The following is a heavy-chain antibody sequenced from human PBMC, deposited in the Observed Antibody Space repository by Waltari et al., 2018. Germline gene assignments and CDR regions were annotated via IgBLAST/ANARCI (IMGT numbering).Heavy chain of an antibody. Sequence: EVQLVESGGGLVQPGGSLRLSCAASGFTFSSYEMNWVRQAPGKGLEWVSYISSSGSTIYYADSVKGRFTISRDNAKNSLYLQMNSLRAEDTAVYYCAKLPGYCSGGSCSEPRDYWGQGTLVTVSS. CDR1: GFTFSSYE. J-gene: IGHJ4*02. D-gene: IGHD2-15*01. CDR3: AKLPGYCSGGSCSEPRDY. CDR2: ISSSGSTI. V-gene: IGHV3-48*03.